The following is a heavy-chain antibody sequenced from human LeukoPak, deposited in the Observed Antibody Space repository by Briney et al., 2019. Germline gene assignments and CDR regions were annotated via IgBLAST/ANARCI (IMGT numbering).Heavy chain of an antibody. CDR2: IIPIFGTA. V-gene: IGHV1-69*06. CDR1: GGTFSSYA. CDR3: ARDREGSSWVFDY. Sequence: SVKVSCKASGGTFSSYAISWVRQAPGQGLEWMGGIIPIFGTANYAQKFQGRVTITADKSTSTAYMELSSLRSEDTAVYYCARDREGSSWVFDYWGQGTLVTVSS. D-gene: IGHD6-13*01. J-gene: IGHJ4*02.